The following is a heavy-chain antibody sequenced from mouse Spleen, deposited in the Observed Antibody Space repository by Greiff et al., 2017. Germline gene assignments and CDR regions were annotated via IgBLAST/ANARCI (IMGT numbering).Heavy chain of an antibody. J-gene: IGHJ2*01. CDR2: INPNNGGT. CDR1: GYTFTDYY. V-gene: IGHV1-26*01. D-gene: IGHD2-3*01. Sequence: EVQLQQSGPELVKPGASVKISCKASGYTFTDYYMNWVKQSHGKSLEWIGDINPNNGGTSYNQKFKGKATLTVDKSSSTAYMELRSLTSEDSAVYYCARTLIYDGYYYFDYWGQGTTLTVSS. CDR3: ARTLIYDGYYYFDY.